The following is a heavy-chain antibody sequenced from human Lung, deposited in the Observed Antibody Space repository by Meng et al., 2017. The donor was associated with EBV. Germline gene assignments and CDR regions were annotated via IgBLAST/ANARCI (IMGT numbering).Heavy chain of an antibody. CDR2: INYSGIT. V-gene: IGHV4-34*01. D-gene: IGHD6-13*01. Sequence: QVQLQQGGSGLLKPSETLSLTFGVSCRSFSSSYWSWIRQPPGKGLEWIGQINYSGITNYNPSLKSRVTISVDTSKNQFSLSLNSVTAADTAVYYCARARSIAAAVIDYWGQGTLVTVSS. J-gene: IGHJ4*02. CDR3: ARARSIAAAVIDY. CDR1: CRSFSSSY.